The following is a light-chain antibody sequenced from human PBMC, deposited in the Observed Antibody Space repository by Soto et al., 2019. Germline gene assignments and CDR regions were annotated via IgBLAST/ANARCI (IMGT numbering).Light chain of an antibody. V-gene: IGLV1-51*01. Sequence: QSVLTQPPSVSAAPGQKVTITCSGSSFNIGNNYVSWYQQLPGTAPRPLIHDTDKRPSGIPDRFSGSKSDTSATLGITGLQTGDEADDYCGAWDSSLSAYVFGTGTKLTVL. J-gene: IGLJ1*01. CDR3: GAWDSSLSAYV. CDR2: DTD. CDR1: SFNIGNNY.